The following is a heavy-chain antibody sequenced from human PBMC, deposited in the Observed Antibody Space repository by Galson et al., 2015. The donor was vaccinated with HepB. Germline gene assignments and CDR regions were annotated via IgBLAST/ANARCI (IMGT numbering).Heavy chain of an antibody. CDR1: GGTFSSYV. J-gene: IGHJ4*02. CDR3: TRRSYYDSSGFYY. V-gene: IGHV1-69*13. D-gene: IGHD3-22*01. CDR2: IIPIFGSP. Sequence: SVKVSCKASGGTFSSYVINWVRQAPGQGLEWMGGIIPIFGSPNYAEKFQDRVTITADESTSTAYMELSSLRSDDTAVYYCTRRSYYDSSGFYYWGQETLVTVSS.